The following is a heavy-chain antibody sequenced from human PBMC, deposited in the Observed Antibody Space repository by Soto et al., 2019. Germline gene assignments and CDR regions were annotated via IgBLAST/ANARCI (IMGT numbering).Heavy chain of an antibody. D-gene: IGHD1-20*01. CDR1: VYTFTSYG. J-gene: IGHJ4*02. CDR3: ARVHITGNYDY. V-gene: IGHV1-18*01. CDR2: ISAYSGNT. Sequence: ASVTVSCKASVYTFTSYGISWVRQAPGQGLEWMGWISAYSGNTNYAQKLQGRVTMTTDTSTSTAYMELRSLRSDDTAVYYCARVHITGNYDYWGQGTLVTVSS.